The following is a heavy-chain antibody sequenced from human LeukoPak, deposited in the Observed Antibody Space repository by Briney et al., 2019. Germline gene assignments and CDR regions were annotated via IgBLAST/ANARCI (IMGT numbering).Heavy chain of an antibody. D-gene: IGHD5-18*01. V-gene: IGHV3-21*01. J-gene: IGHJ4*02. Sequence: GSLRLSCAASGFTFNTYTMNWVRQAPGKGLEWVSSITASSTAIYSADSVKGRFTISRDNAKNFLYLQMNSLRAEDTAVYYCARRATTERGHSYGLDYWGQGTLVTVSS. CDR2: ITASSTAI. CDR3: ARRATTERGHSYGLDY. CDR1: GFTFNTYT.